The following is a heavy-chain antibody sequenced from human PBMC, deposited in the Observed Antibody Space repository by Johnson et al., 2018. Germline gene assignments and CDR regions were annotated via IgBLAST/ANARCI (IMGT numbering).Heavy chain of an antibody. D-gene: IGHD3-3*01. CDR2: IYYSGS. V-gene: IGHV4-59*01. CDR1: GDSIRRYY. Sequence: QVQLQESGPGLVRPSETLALTCTVSGDSIRRYYWSWIRQPPGKGLEWVGYIYYSGSNYSPSLKSRVTLSIDTSKNQISLKLSSVTVAEPAVYYCARGGNFDIWSSYNYYYYYMDGWGKGTTVTVSS. J-gene: IGHJ6*03. CDR3: ARGGNFDIWSSYNYYYYYMDG.